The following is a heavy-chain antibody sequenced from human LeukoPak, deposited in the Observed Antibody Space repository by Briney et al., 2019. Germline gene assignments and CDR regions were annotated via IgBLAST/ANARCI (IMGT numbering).Heavy chain of an antibody. CDR3: ARVWWGSYYSDY. Sequence: ASVKVSCKDSGYTFTGYYMHWVRQAPGQGLEWMGWINPNSGGTNYAQKFQGRVTMTRDTSISTAYMELSRLRSDDTAVYYCARVWWGSYYSDYWGQGTLVTVSS. D-gene: IGHD2-8*02. J-gene: IGHJ4*02. CDR2: INPNSGGT. CDR1: GYTFTGYY. V-gene: IGHV1-2*02.